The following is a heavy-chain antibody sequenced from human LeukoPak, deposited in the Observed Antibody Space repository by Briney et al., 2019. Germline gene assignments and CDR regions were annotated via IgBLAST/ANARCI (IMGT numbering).Heavy chain of an antibody. Sequence: PSETLSLTCTVSGGSISNYYWSWIRQPPGKGLEWIGHIYYSGSTNYNPSLKSRVTISVDTSKNQFSLKLSSVTAADTAVYYCARDPSIVDAFDIWGQGTMVTVSS. CDR1: GGSISNYY. V-gene: IGHV4-59*01. J-gene: IGHJ3*02. D-gene: IGHD1-26*01. CDR2: IYYSGST. CDR3: ARDPSIVDAFDI.